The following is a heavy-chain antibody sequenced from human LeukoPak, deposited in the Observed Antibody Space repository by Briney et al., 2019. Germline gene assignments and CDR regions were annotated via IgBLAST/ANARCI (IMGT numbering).Heavy chain of an antibody. J-gene: IGHJ4*02. CDR2: ISYDGSNK. CDR1: GFTFSSYG. Sequence: GGSLRLSCAASGFTFSSYGMHWVRQAPGKGLEWVAVISYDGSNKYYADSVKGRFTISRDNSKNTLYLQMNSLRAEDTAVYYCAKRSIANTVIDYWGQGTLVTVSS. CDR3: AKRSIANTVIDY. V-gene: IGHV3-30*18. D-gene: IGHD6-6*01.